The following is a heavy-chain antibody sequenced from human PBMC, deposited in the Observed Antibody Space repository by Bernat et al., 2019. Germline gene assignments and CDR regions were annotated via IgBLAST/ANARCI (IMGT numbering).Heavy chain of an antibody. J-gene: IGHJ4*02. D-gene: IGHD1-1*01. CDR2: ISSSSSYI. V-gene: IGHV3-21*01. CDR3: ARGNAVSGNFDY. Sequence: VHLVESGGGVVQPGRSLRLSCAASGFTFSSYSMNWVRQAPGKGLEWVSSISSSSSYIYYADSVKGRFTISRDNAKNSLYLQMNSLRAEDTAVYYCARGNAVSGNFDYWGQGTLVTVSS. CDR1: GFTFSSYS.